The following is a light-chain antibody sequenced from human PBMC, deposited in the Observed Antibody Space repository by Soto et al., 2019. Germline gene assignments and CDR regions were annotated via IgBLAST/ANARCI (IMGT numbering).Light chain of an antibody. CDR1: QGISTY. CDR3: QQLAGFPIT. J-gene: IGKJ5*01. CDR2: TAS. Sequence: DIHFTRSPAFLSSDLVDIVTITCRASQGISTYLAWYQQKPGKAPNLLIYTASTLQTGVPSRFSGSAFGTEFTLTISSLQPEDFATYYCQQLAGFPITFGQGTRLEIK. V-gene: IGKV1-9*01.